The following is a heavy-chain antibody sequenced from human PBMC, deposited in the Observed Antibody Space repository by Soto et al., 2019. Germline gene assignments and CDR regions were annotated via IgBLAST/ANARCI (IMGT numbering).Heavy chain of an antibody. Sequence: GGSLRLSCAASGFTFSTYYMNWVRQAPGKGLEWVSYISSDSNTIYYADSVKGRFTISRDNAKNSLFLQMNSLRDEDTAMYYCARDSHFGYGMDVWGQGTTVTVSS. D-gene: IGHD3-10*01. CDR2: ISSDSNTI. CDR1: GFTFSTYY. J-gene: IGHJ6*02. CDR3: ARDSHFGYGMDV. V-gene: IGHV3-48*02.